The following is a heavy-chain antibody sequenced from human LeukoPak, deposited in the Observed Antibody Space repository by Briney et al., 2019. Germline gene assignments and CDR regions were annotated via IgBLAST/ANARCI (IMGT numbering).Heavy chain of an antibody. Sequence: SETLSLTCTVSGGSISSSNYYWGWIRQPPGKGLEWIGSIYYSGDTYYNPSLKSRVTISVDTSKNQFSLKLSSVTAADTAVYYCARGRYSSSSGYYYYYYMDVWGKGTTVTVSS. V-gene: IGHV4-39*07. CDR2: IYYSGDT. CDR1: GGSISSSNYY. CDR3: ARGRYSSSSGYYYYYYMDV. J-gene: IGHJ6*03. D-gene: IGHD6-6*01.